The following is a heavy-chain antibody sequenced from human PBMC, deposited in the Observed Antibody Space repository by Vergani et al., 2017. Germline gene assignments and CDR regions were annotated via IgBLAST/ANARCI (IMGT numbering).Heavy chain of an antibody. J-gene: IGHJ5*02. D-gene: IGHD6-19*01. CDR3: ARGRGRGQWLVGWFDP. CDR1: GGSFSGYY. V-gene: IGHV4-34*01. CDR2: INHSGST. Sequence: QVQLQQWGAGLLKPSETLSLTCAVYGGSFSGYYWSWIRQPPGKGLEGIGEINHSGSTNYNPSLKSRVTISGDTSKNQFSRKLSSVTAADTAVYYCARGRGRGQWLVGWFDPWGQGTLVTVSS.